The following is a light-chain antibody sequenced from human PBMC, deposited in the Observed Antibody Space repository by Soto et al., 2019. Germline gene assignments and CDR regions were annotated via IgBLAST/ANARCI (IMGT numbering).Light chain of an antibody. CDR3: SSFTGPTTLDV. CDR1: SSDVGAYKY. V-gene: IGLV2-14*03. Sequence: QSALTQPASVSGSPGQSVTISCTGTSSDVGAYKYVSWYQKHPGKAPKLMIYGVSNRPSGISNRFSGSKSGNTAFLTISGLQPEDEADYYCSSFTGPTTLDVFGTGTKLTGL. CDR2: GVS. J-gene: IGLJ1*01.